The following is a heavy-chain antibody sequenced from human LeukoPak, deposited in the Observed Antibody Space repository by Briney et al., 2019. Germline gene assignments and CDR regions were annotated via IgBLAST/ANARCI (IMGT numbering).Heavy chain of an antibody. CDR2: INHSGST. Sequence: SETLSLTCAVYGGSFSGYYWSWIRQPPGKGLEWIGEINHSGSTSYNPSLKSRVTISVDTSKNQFSLKLSSVTAADTAVYYCARDSSDAFDIWGQGTMVTVSS. CDR1: GGSFSGYY. CDR3: ARDSSDAFDI. D-gene: IGHD3-22*01. V-gene: IGHV4-34*01. J-gene: IGHJ3*02.